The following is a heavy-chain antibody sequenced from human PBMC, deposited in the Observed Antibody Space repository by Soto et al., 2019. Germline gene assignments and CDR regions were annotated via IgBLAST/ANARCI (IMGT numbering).Heavy chain of an antibody. CDR2: INHSGGT. D-gene: IGHD3-22*01. CDR1: GGSFSGYY. CDR3: ARWDYYDSSGYLRFDP. Sequence: SETLSLTCAVYGGSFSGYYWSWIRQPPGKGLEWIGEINHSGGTNYNPSLKSRVTISVDTSKNQFSLKLSSVTAADTAVYYCARWDYYDSSGYLRFDPWGQGTLVTVSS. V-gene: IGHV4-34*01. J-gene: IGHJ5*02.